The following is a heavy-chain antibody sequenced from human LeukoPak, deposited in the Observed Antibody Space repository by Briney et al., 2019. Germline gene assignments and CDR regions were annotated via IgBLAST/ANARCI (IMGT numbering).Heavy chain of an antibody. CDR2: ISSGGSSI. D-gene: IGHD6-13*01. CDR3: ARGPAAGRCFDY. Sequence: GGSLRLSCAVSGFTFSDYHMSWIRQAPGKGLEWVSYISSGGSSISHADSVKGRFTISRDNAENSLYLQMNSLRAEDTAVYYCARGPAAGRCFDYWGQGTLVTVSS. CDR1: GFTFSDYH. J-gene: IGHJ4*02. V-gene: IGHV3-11*01.